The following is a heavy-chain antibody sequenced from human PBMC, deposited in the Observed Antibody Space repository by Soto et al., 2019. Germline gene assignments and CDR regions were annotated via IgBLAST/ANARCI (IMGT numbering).Heavy chain of an antibody. CDR2: INGVGGRT. V-gene: IGHV3-23*01. D-gene: IGHD1-1*01. CDR3: AKDFLNIRSTTWYIHL. J-gene: IGHJ2*01. CDR1: GFIFGNFA. Sequence: GGSLELSCAAPGFIFGNFAMTWARQAPGKGLEWVSDINGVGGRTFYSDSVRGRFTISRDNSKNRLYLQMNSLRAEDTSEYFCAKDFLNIRSTTWYIHLWGPATLLTGSS.